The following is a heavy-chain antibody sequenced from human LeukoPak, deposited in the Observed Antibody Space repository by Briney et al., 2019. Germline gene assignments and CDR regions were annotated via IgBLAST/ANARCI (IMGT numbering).Heavy chain of an antibody. CDR3: ARDGTYGSGSYSSWFDP. D-gene: IGHD3-10*01. Sequence: SETLSLTCAVPGGSISSSNWWSWVRPPPGKGLEWIGEIYHSGSTNYNPSLKSRVTISVDKSKNQFSLKLCSVTAADTAVYYCARDGTYGSGSYSSWFDPWGQGTLVTVSS. J-gene: IGHJ5*02. V-gene: IGHV4-4*02. CDR2: IYHSGST. CDR1: GGSISSSNW.